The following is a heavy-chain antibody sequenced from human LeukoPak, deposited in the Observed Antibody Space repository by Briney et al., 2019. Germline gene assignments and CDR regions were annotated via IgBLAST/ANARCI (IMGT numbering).Heavy chain of an antibody. CDR2: VNPDDSDI. CDR1: GYRFSNYW. V-gene: IGHV5-51*01. D-gene: IGHD3-10*01. Sequence: GESLKISCETSGYRFSNYWIGWVRQTPGKGLEWMGVVNPDDSDIRYSPTFQGQVTISVDKSISTAYLQWTSLKASDTGIYYCARHALSGSGNYFRWPKPFTYYGVDVWGKGTTVIVSS. J-gene: IGHJ6*04. CDR3: ARHALSGSGNYFRWPKPFTYYGVDV.